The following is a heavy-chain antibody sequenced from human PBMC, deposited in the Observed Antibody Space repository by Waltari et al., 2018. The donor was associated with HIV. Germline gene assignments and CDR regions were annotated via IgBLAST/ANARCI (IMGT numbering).Heavy chain of an antibody. Sequence: QVQRVESGGGVVQPGRALRPPWAASGINFFSCYGMHWVRQAPGKGLEWVASISYDATTLYYAHSVKGRFTISRDNSKKILYLQMDSLRGEDTALYFCATDRRQGFYFDNNGERPFASWGQGTLVTVSS. D-gene: IGHD3-22*01. CDR2: ISYDATTL. V-gene: IGHV3-33*05. J-gene: IGHJ4*02. CDR3: ATDRRQGFYFDNNGERPFAS. CDR1: GINFFSCYG.